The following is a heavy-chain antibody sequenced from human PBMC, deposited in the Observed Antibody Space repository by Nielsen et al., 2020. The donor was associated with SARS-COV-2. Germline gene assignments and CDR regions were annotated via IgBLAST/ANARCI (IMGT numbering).Heavy chain of an antibody. CDR3: ARDLYCSSTSCYKGRGFDY. CDR2: IKQDGSEK. CDR1: GFTFSSYW. V-gene: IGHV3-7*01. D-gene: IGHD2-2*02. Sequence: GESLKISCAASGFTFSSYWMSWVRQAPGKRLEWVANIKQDGSEKYYVDSVKGRFTISRDNAKNSLYLQMNSLRAEDTAVYYCARDLYCSSTSCYKGRGFDYWGQGTLVTVSS. J-gene: IGHJ4*02.